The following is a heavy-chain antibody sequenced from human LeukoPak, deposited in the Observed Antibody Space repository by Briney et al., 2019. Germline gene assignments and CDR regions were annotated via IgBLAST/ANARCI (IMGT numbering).Heavy chain of an antibody. CDR2: IYYSGST. Sequence: SETLSPTCTVSGGSISSSSYYWGWIRQPPGKGLEWIGSIYYSGSTYYNPSLKSRVTISVDTSKNQFSLKLSSVTAADTAVYYCAREDYDFWSGKPRAFDIWGQGTMVTVSS. CDR3: AREDYDFWSGKPRAFDI. D-gene: IGHD3-3*01. V-gene: IGHV4-39*07. J-gene: IGHJ3*02. CDR1: GGSISSSSYY.